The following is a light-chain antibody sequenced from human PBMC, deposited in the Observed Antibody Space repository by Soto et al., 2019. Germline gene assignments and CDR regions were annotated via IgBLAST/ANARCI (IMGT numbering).Light chain of an antibody. J-gene: IGKJ2*01. CDR1: QSVSSY. V-gene: IGKV3-11*01. Sequence: EIVLTQSPATLSLSPGERATLSCRASQSVSSYLAWYQQKPGQAPRLLIYDASNRATGIPARFSGGGSGTDFTLTISNLEPEDFAVYYCQQRFNWPRFTFGQGTKLEIK. CDR3: QQRFNWPRFT. CDR2: DAS.